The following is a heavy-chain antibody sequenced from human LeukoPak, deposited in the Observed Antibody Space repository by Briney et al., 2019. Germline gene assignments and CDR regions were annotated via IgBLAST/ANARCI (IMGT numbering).Heavy chain of an antibody. Sequence: GGSLRLSCAASGFTFSSYAITWVRQVPGKGLECVSAISGSGGSTYYADSVKGRFTVSRDNAKNSLYLQMNSLRAEDTAVYYCARDRSTVTTWVDYWGQGTLVTVSS. CDR2: ISGSGGST. CDR1: GFTFSSYA. CDR3: ARDRSTVTTWVDY. V-gene: IGHV3-23*01. J-gene: IGHJ4*02. D-gene: IGHD4-17*01.